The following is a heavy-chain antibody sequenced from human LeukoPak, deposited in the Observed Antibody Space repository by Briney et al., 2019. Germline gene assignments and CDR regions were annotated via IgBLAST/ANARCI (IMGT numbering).Heavy chain of an antibody. Sequence: SETLPLTCTVSGGSISSYYWSWIRQPPGKGLEWIGYIYYSGSTNYNPSLKSRVTISVDTSKNQFSLKLSSVTAADTAVYYCARAGIAAAGDAFDIWGQGTMVTVSS. CDR3: ARAGIAAAGDAFDI. D-gene: IGHD6-13*01. V-gene: IGHV4-59*01. CDR1: GGSISSYY. CDR2: IYYSGST. J-gene: IGHJ3*02.